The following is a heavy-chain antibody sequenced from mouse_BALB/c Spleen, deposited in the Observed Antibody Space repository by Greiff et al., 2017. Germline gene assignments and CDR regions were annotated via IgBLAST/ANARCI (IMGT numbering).Heavy chain of an antibody. Sequence: EVHLVESGGGLVQPGGSRKLSCAASGFTFSSFGMHWVRQAPEKGLEWVAYISSGSSTIYYADTVKGRFTISRDNPKNTLFLQMTSLRSEDTAMYYCAREGYDGGGDYFDYWGQGTTLTVSS. CDR1: GFTFSSFG. J-gene: IGHJ2*01. CDR2: ISSGSSTI. CDR3: AREGYDGGGDYFDY. D-gene: IGHD2-14*01. V-gene: IGHV5-17*02.